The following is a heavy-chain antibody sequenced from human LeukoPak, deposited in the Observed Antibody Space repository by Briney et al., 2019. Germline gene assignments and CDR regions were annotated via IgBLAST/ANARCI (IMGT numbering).Heavy chain of an antibody. CDR2: INHSGST. D-gene: IGHD4-17*01. Sequence: SETLSLTCAVYGGSFSGYYWSWIRQPPGKGLEWIGEINHSGSTNYNPSLKSRVTISVDTSKNQFSLKLSSVTAADTAVYYCARQLGTVTTPYYYYMDVWGKGTTVTISS. V-gene: IGHV4-34*01. CDR1: GGSFSGYY. J-gene: IGHJ6*03. CDR3: ARQLGTVTTPYYYYMDV.